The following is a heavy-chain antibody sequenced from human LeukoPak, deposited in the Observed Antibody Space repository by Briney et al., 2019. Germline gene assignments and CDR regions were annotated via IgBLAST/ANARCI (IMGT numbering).Heavy chain of an antibody. CDR3: AAGILGADPRFYYYYYMDV. J-gene: IGHJ6*03. CDR1: EFTFSDYY. Sequence: PGGSLRLSCAASEFTFSDYYMSWIRQAPGKGLEWVSYISGGGSTISYADSGKGRFTISRDNAKNSLYLQMNSLRAEDTAVYYCAAGILGADPRFYYYYYMDVWGKGTTVTISS. D-gene: IGHD2-15*01. V-gene: IGHV3-11*04. CDR2: ISGGGSTI.